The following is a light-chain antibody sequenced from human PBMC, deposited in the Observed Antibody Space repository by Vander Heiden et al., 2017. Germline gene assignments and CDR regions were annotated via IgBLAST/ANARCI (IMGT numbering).Light chain of an antibody. V-gene: IGLV2-14*01. J-gene: IGLJ3*02. CDR2: DVR. CDR1: SSDGGGYNH. CDR3: SSYTSSSTRV. Sequence: QSALTQPASVSGSPVPSIPISCTWTSSDGGGYNHVSWYQQHPGKASKLMIYDVRNRPSGVSNRFSGSKSGNTASLTISGLQAEDEADYYCSSYTSSSTRVFGGGTKLTVL.